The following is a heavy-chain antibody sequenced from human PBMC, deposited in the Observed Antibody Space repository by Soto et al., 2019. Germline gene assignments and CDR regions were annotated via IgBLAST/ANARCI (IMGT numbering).Heavy chain of an antibody. J-gene: IGHJ6*01. V-gene: IGHV3-13*04. CDR2: IGTAGDT. CDR1: GITFSSYD. CDR3: ARGCGGSSSYGGKGDYYYYGMDV. D-gene: IGHD2-15*01. Sequence: HPGGSLRLSCAPSGITFSSYDIHWNRQATGKGLEWGSAIGTAGDTYYPGSVKGRCTISREHAKNSLYLQMNSLRAGDTAVYDCARGCGGSSSYGGKGDYYYYGMDVWGQGTTVSVSS.